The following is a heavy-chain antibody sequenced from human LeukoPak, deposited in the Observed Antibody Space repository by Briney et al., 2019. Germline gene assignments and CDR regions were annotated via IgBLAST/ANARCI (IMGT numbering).Heavy chain of an antibody. CDR2: IYYSGST. J-gene: IGHJ2*01. V-gene: IGHV4-30-4*08. Sequence: TSETLSLTCTVSGGSISSGDYYWSWIRQPPGKGLEWIGYIYYSGSTYYNPSLKSRVTISVDTSKNQFSLKLSSVTAADTAVYYCAKMSPDWYFDLWGRGTLVTVSS. CDR3: AKMSPDWYFDL. CDR1: GGSISSGDYY.